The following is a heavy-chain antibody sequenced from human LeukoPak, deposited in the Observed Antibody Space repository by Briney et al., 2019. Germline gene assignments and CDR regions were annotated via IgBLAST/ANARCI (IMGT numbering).Heavy chain of an antibody. CDR2: IHYSGST. CDR1: GGSFSGYY. Sequence: SETLSLTCAVYGGSFSGYYWSWIRQHPRKGLEWIGYIHYSGSTYYNPSLKSRVAISVDTSKNQFSLKLSSVTAADTAVYYCARNFDSYNAFDVWGQGTMVTVSS. D-gene: IGHD3-22*01. J-gene: IGHJ3*01. CDR3: ARNFDSYNAFDV. V-gene: IGHV4-31*11.